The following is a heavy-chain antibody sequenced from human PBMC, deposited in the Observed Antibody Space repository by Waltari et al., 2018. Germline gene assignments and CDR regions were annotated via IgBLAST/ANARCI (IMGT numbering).Heavy chain of an antibody. CDR2: INHSGST. CDR3: ARGAPDDSSGYLNEAFDY. V-gene: IGHV4-34*01. CDR1: GGSFRGYY. D-gene: IGHD3-22*01. J-gene: IGHJ4*02. Sequence: QVQLQQWGAGLLKPSETLSLTCAVYGGSFRGYYWSWIRQPPGTGLEWIGEINHSGSTNYNPSLKSRVTISVDTSKNQFSLKLSSVTAADTAVYYCARGAPDDSSGYLNEAFDYWGQGTLVTVSS.